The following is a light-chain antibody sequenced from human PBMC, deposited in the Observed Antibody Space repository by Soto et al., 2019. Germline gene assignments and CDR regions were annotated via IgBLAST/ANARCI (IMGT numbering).Light chain of an antibody. J-gene: IGKJ4*01. CDR3: QQYNDWPPLT. CDR1: QSVSSN. CDR2: GAS. Sequence: EIVMTQSPATLSVSPGERATLSCRASQSVSSNLAWYQQKPGQAPRLLIYGASTRATGIPARFSGTGSGTDFTLTISSLQSDDFGVYYCQQYNDWPPLTFGGGTKVDI. V-gene: IGKV3-15*01.